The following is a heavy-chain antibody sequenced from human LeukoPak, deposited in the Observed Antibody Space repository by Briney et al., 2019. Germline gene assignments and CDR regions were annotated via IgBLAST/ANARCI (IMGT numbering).Heavy chain of an antibody. CDR2: IYYSGST. D-gene: IGHD2-21*01. Sequence: PSETLSLTCTVSGGSISSYYWSWIRQPPGKGLEWIGYIYYSGSTNYNPSLKSRVTISVDTSKNQFSLKLSSVTAADTAVYYCARDRGLWWRGAFGIWGQGTMVTVSS. J-gene: IGHJ3*02. CDR3: ARDRGLWWRGAFGI. CDR1: GGSISSYY. V-gene: IGHV4-59*01.